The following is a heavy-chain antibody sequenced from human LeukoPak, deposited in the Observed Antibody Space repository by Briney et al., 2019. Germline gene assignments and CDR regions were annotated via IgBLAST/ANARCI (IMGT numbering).Heavy chain of an antibody. CDR1: VCSISSRRDS. D-gene: IGHD3-10*01. CDR3: ARQHGVYYYDNRQTHYDFGY. V-gene: IGHV4-39*01. J-gene: IGHJ4*02. CDR2: IYYSGCT. Sequence: KPSETLSLTCTVPVCSISSRRDSWGQIPQPPGKGLEWIWNIYYSGCTDYNPSRNSRVTISVNTSKKQFCLQLSSVTAADTAVYYCARQHGVYYYDNRQTHYDFGYWGQGTLVTVSS.